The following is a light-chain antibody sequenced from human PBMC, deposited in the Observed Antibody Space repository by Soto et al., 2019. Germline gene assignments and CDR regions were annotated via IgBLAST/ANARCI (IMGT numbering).Light chain of an antibody. CDR3: QQLNFT. Sequence: DIQLTQSPSFLSASVGDRVTITCRASQGISSYLAWYQQKPGKAPKLLIYAASTLQSGVPSRFSGSGSGTEFTLTISSLQPEDFATYYCQQLNFTFGPGTKVDIK. CDR2: AAS. J-gene: IGKJ3*01. CDR1: QGISSY. V-gene: IGKV1-9*01.